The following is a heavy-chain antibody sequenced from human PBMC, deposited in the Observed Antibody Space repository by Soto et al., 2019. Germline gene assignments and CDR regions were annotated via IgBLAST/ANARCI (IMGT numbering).Heavy chain of an antibody. CDR3: ARLEGLATISYYFDF. D-gene: IGHD3-9*01. J-gene: IGHJ4*02. V-gene: IGHV4-59*08. CDR2: IYYRGST. Sequence: SETLSLTCTVSGGSISSYYWSWIRQPPGKGLEWIGNIYYRGSTNYNPSLKTRVTISLDTSRSQFSLKLNSVTAADSAVYFCARLEGLATISYYFDFWGPGALVTVSS. CDR1: GGSISSYY.